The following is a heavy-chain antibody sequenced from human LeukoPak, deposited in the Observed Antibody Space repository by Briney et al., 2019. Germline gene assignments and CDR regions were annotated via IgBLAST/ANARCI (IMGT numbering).Heavy chain of an antibody. CDR1: GYTFTSYG. V-gene: IGHV1-18*01. D-gene: IGHD6-19*01. CDR2: SSAYNGNT. CDR3: ARDRIAVAGSSGKGVDY. Sequence: GASVKVSCKASGYTFTSYGISWVRQAPGQGLEWMGWSSAYNGNTNYAQKLQGRVTMTTDTSTSTAYMELRSLRSDDTAVYYCARDRIAVAGSSGKGVDYWGQGTLVTVSS. J-gene: IGHJ4*02.